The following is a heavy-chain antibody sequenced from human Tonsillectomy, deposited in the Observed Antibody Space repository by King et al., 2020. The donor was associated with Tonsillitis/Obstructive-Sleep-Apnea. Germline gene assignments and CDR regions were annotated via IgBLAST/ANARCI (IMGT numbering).Heavy chain of an antibody. CDR1: GGSISSYY. V-gene: IGHV4-59*01. D-gene: IGHD6-6*01. CDR3: ARSPPLRSSSSLPFWYFDL. Sequence: QLQESGPGLVKPSETLSLTCTVSGGSISSYYWRWIRQPPGKGLEWVGYIYYSGSTNYKPSLKSRVTISVDTSKNQFSLKLSSVTAADTAVYYCARSPPLRSSSSLPFWYFDLWGRGTLVTVSS. CDR2: IYYSGST. J-gene: IGHJ2*01.